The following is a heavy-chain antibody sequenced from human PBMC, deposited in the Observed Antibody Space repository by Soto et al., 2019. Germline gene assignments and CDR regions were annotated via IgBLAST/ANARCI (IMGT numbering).Heavy chain of an antibody. CDR1: GFTFSSYG. V-gene: IGHV3-30*18. CDR3: AKDGTPGSDGSYFPDY. Sequence: QVQLVESGGGVVQPGRSLRLSCAASGFTFSSYGMHWVRQAPGKGLEWVAVISYDGSNKYYADSVKGRFTISRDNSKNTLYLQMNSLRAEDTAVYYCAKDGTPGSDGSYFPDYWGQGTLVTVSS. J-gene: IGHJ4*02. D-gene: IGHD1-26*01. CDR2: ISYDGSNK.